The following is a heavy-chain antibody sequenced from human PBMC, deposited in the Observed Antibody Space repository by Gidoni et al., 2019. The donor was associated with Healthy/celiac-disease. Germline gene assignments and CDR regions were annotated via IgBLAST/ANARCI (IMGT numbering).Heavy chain of an antibody. V-gene: IGHV1-69*04. CDR1: GGTFSSYA. D-gene: IGHD5-18*01. J-gene: IGHJ6*02. CDR2: IIPILGIA. CDR3: ARGYSYGYYYYYGMDV. Sequence: QVQLVQSGAEVKKPGSSVKFSCKASGGTFSSYAISWVRQAPGQGLEWMGRIIPILGIANYAQKFQGRVTITADKSTSTAYMELSSLRSEDTAVYYCARGYSYGYYYYYGMDVWGQGTTVTVSS.